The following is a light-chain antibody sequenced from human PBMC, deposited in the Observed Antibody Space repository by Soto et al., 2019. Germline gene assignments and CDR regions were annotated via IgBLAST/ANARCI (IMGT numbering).Light chain of an antibody. CDR1: SSDVGGYNY. V-gene: IGLV2-11*01. J-gene: IGLJ3*02. CDR3: CSYAGTYTFV. CDR2: DVT. Sequence: QSALTQPPSASGSPGQSVAISCTGTSSDVGGYNYVSWYQQHPGKAPKLMIYDVTKRPSGVPDRFSGSKSGNTASLTISGLQADDEADYYCCSYAGTYTFVFGGGTKLTVL.